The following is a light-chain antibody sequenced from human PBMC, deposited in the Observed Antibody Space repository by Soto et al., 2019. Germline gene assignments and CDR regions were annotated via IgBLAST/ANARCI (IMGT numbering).Light chain of an antibody. CDR3: QQSYSTLYT. J-gene: IGKJ2*01. CDR2: AAS. V-gene: IGKV1-39*01. CDR1: QSISSY. Sequence: DLPMTQSPSSLSASVGDRVTITCRASQSISSYLNWYQQKPGKAPKVLIYAASSLQSGVPSRFSGSGSGTDFTLTISSLQPEDFATYYCQQSYSTLYTFGQGTKVEIK.